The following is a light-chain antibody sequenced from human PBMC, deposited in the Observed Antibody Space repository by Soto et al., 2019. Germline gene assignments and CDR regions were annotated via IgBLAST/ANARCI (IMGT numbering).Light chain of an antibody. J-gene: IGKJ4*01. Sequence: DVQMTQSPSSLSASVGDRVTITCRASQSIKKSLNWYQQKPGKAPKLLIFAASNLQSGVPSRFSGSGSGTDFTLTISSRRAEDLATYYCQQSYGPPFTFGGGAKVEIK. V-gene: IGKV1-39*01. CDR2: AAS. CDR3: QQSYGPPFT. CDR1: QSIKKS.